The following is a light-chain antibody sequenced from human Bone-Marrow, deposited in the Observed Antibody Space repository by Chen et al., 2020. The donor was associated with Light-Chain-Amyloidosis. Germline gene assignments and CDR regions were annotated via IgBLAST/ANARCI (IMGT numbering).Light chain of an antibody. CDR1: DLPTKY. Sequence: SYELTQPPSVSVSPGQTARITCSGDDLPTKYAYWYQQKPGQAPVLVIHRDTERPSGISERFSGSGSGTTAPWTISGVQAEDEADYHCQSAVSSGTYEVIFGGGTKLSVL. J-gene: IGLJ2*01. CDR2: RDT. V-gene: IGLV3-25*03. CDR3: QSAVSSGTYEVI.